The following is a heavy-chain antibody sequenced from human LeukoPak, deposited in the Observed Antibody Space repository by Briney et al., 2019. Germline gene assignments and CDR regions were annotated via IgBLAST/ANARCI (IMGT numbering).Heavy chain of an antibody. CDR2: INPNSGGT. Sequence: ASVKVSCKASGYTFTGYYMHWVRQAPGQGLEWMGWINPNSGGTNYAQKFQGWVTMTRDTSISTAYMELSRLRSDDTAVYYCARGRFKDIVAMTYYFPYWGQGTLVTVPS. J-gene: IGHJ4*02. D-gene: IGHD5-12*01. CDR3: ARGRFKDIVAMTYYFPY. CDR1: GYTFTGYY. V-gene: IGHV1-2*04.